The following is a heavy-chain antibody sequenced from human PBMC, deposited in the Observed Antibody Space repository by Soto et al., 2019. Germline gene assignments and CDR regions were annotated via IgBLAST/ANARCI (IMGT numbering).Heavy chain of an antibody. CDR3: ARWGYCSSTSCKNGGPFDP. CDR1: GGSFSGYY. CDR2: INHSGST. Sequence: KTSETLSLTCAVYGGSFSGYYWSWIRQPPGKGLEWIGEINHSGSTNYNPSLKGRVTISVDTSKNQFSLKLSSVTAADTAVYYCARWGYCSSTSCKNGGPFDPWGQGTLVTVSS. V-gene: IGHV4-34*01. J-gene: IGHJ5*02. D-gene: IGHD2-2*01.